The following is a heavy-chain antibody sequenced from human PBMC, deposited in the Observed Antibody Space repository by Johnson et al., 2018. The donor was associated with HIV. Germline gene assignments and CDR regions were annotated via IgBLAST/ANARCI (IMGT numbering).Heavy chain of an antibody. CDR1: GFTFSSYG. CDR2: IRYDGSNK. V-gene: IGHV3-30*02. Sequence: QVQVVESGGGVVQPGRSLRLSCAASGFTFSSYGMHWVRQAPGKGLEWVAFIRYDGSNKYYADSVKGGFTIYRDNSKNTLYLQMNSLRAEDTAVYYCAKARGYDPYDAFDIWGQGTMVTVSS. CDR3: AKARGYDPYDAFDI. J-gene: IGHJ3*02. D-gene: IGHD5-12*01.